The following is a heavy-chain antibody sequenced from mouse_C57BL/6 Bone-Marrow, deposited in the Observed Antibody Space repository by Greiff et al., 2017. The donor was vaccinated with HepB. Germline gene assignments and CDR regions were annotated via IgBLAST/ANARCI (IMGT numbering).Heavy chain of an antibody. V-gene: IGHV14-1*01. J-gene: IGHJ2*01. CDR2: IDPEDGDT. D-gene: IGHD1-1*01. CDR3: TTWILRYPYYFDY. Sequence: VQLQQSGAELVRPGASVKLSCTASGFNIKDYYMHWVKQRPEQGLEWIGRIDPEDGDTEYAPKFPGKATMTADTSSNTAYLQLSSLTSEDTAVYYCTTWILRYPYYFDYWGQGTTLTVSS. CDR1: GFNIKDYY.